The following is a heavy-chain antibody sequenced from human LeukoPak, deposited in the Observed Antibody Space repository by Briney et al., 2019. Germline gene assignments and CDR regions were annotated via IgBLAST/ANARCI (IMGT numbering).Heavy chain of an antibody. V-gene: IGHV3-48*03. J-gene: IGHJ4*02. Sequence: GGSLRLSCAASGFTFSGYEMNWVRQAPGKGLEWVSYISSSGSTIYYADSVKGRFTISRDNAKNSLYLQMNSLRAEDTAVYYCARADSSGYSFDYWGQGTLVTVSS. CDR1: GFTFSGYE. CDR2: ISSSGSTI. CDR3: ARADSSGYSFDY. D-gene: IGHD3-22*01.